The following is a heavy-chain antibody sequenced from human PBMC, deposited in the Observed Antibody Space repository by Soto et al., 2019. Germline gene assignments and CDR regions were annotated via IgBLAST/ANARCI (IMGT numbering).Heavy chain of an antibody. J-gene: IGHJ6*02. CDR3: ARVVYYYDSSGYYGMDV. D-gene: IGHD3-22*01. CDR1: GGTFSSYA. Sequence: SVKVSCKASGGTFSSYAISWVRQAPGQGLEWMGGIIPIFGTANYAQKFQGRATITADESTSTAYMELSSLRSEDTAVYYCARVVYYYDSSGYYGMDVWGQGTTVTVSS. V-gene: IGHV1-69*13. CDR2: IIPIFGTA.